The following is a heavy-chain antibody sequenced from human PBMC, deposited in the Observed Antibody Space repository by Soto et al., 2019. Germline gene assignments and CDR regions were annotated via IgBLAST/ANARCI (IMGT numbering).Heavy chain of an antibody. J-gene: IGHJ4*02. CDR3: ARDRGYSSSSFDY. V-gene: IGHV3-30-3*01. D-gene: IGHD6-6*01. CDR2: ISYDGSNK. CDR1: GFTSGSYA. Sequence: QVQLVESGGGVVRPGGSRGLSCAASGFTSGSYAITWVRRAPGKGRGWGAVISYDGSNKYYANSVKGRFTISRDNSKNTLYLQMNSLRAEDTAVYYCARDRGYSSSSFDYWGQGTLVTVSS.